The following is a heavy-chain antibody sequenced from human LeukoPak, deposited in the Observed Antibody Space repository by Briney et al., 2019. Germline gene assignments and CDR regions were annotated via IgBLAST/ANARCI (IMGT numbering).Heavy chain of an antibody. J-gene: IGHJ6*02. CDR3: ARLERDYYYGMDV. CDR2: IYYSGST. CDR1: GGSISSYY. Sequence: TSETLSLTCTVSGGSISSYYWSWIRQPPGKGLEWIGYIYYSGSTNYNPSLKSRVTISVDTSKNQFSLKLRSVTAADTAVYYCARLERDYYYGMDVWGQGTTVTVSS. V-gene: IGHV4-59*08. D-gene: IGHD1-26*01.